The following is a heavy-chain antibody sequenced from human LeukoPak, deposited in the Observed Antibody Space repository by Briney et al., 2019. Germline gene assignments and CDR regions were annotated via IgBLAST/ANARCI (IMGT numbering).Heavy chain of an antibody. J-gene: IGHJ4*02. CDR3: ARDSLAMAGSFDY. V-gene: IGHV3-21*01. CDR2: ISSSSSYI. D-gene: IGHD6-19*01. Sequence: GGSLRLSCAASGFTFSSYSMNWVRQAPGKGLEWVSSISSSSSYIYYADSVKGRFTISRDNAKNSLYLQMNSLRAEDTAVYYCARDSLAMAGSFDYWGQGTLVTVSS. CDR1: GFTFSSYS.